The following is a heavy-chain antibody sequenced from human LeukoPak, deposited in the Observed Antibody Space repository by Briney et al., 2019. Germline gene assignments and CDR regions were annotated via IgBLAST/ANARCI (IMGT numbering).Heavy chain of an antibody. Sequence: PGGSLRLSCTGAGFKFGDYTLTWVRQAPGKGLEWVANIKQDGNEKYYVDSVRGRFTITRDNAKNSLYLQMNSLRAEDTAVYYCARGGTSGYSSSLHFWGGNYYFDYWGQGTLVTVSS. CDR3: ARGGTSGYSSSLHFWGGNYYFDY. V-gene: IGHV3-7*01. D-gene: IGHD6-13*01. CDR2: IKQDGNEK. CDR1: GFKFGDYT. J-gene: IGHJ4*02.